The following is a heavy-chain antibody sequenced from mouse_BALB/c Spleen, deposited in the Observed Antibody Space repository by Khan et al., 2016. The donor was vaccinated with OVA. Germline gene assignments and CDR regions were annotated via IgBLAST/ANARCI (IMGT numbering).Heavy chain of an antibody. CDR1: GYIFTSYW. Sequence: QVRLQQSGAELVRPGASVKLSCKTSGYIFTSYWIHWVKQRSGQGLEWIARIYPGTGSTYSNEKFKGKATLTADKSSSIAYMQLSSLKSEDSAVYFCPTAYGLNYFFYYWCQGTTLTVSS. V-gene: IGHV1S132*01. CDR2: IYPGTGST. CDR3: PTAYGLNYFFYY. J-gene: IGHJ2*01. D-gene: IGHD1-1*01.